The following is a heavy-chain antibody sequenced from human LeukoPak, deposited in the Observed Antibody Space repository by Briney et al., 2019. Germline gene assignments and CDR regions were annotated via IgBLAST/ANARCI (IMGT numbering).Heavy chain of an antibody. CDR2: IYPGDSDT. Sequence: GESLKISCKGSGYIFTTYWIGWVRQMPGKGLEWMGIIYPGDSDTRYSPSFQGQVTISADKSISTAYLQWSSLKASDAAIYYCARRLPAPEAFDIWGQGTMVTVSS. V-gene: IGHV5-51*01. CDR3: ARRLPAPEAFDI. J-gene: IGHJ3*02. D-gene: IGHD2-2*01. CDR1: GYIFTTYW.